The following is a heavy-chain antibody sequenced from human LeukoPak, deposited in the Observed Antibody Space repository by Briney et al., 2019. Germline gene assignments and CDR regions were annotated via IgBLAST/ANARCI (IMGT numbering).Heavy chain of an antibody. CDR1: GGSISSYY. V-gene: IGHV4-59*12. J-gene: IGHJ5*02. CDR3: ARYSNYVPFDP. CDR2: IYHSGST. D-gene: IGHD4-11*01. Sequence: SETLSLTCTVSGGSISSYYWSWIRQPPGKGLEWIGYIYHSGSTYYNPSLKSRVTISVDRSKNQFSLKLSSVTAADTAVYYCARYSNYVPFDPWGQGTLVTVSS.